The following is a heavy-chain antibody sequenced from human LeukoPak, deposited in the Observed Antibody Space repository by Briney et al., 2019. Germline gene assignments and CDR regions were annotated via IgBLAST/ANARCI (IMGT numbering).Heavy chain of an antibody. CDR1: GGSFSGYY. Sequence: PSETLSLTCAVYGGSFSGYYWSWIRQPPGKGLEWLGEINHSGSTNYNPSLKSRVTISVDTSKNQFSLKLSSVTAADTAVYYCARTRRDGYKFFDYWGQGTLVTVSS. D-gene: IGHD5-24*01. V-gene: IGHV4-34*01. CDR3: ARTRRDGYKFFDY. J-gene: IGHJ4*02. CDR2: INHSGST.